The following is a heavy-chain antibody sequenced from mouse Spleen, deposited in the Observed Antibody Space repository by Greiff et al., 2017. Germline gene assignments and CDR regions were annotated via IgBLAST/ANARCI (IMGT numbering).Heavy chain of an antibody. CDR1: GFTFSSYA. CDR3: ARGDYYGSSHWYFDV. V-gene: IGHV5-9-3*01. D-gene: IGHD1-1*01. Sequence: EVQGVESGGGLVKLGGSLKLSCAASGFTFSSYAMSWVRQTPEKRLEWVATISSGGGNTYYPDSVKGRFTISRDNAKNTLYLQMSSLKSEDTAMYYCARGDYYGSSHWYFDVWGAGTTVTVSS. CDR2: ISSGGGNT. J-gene: IGHJ1*01.